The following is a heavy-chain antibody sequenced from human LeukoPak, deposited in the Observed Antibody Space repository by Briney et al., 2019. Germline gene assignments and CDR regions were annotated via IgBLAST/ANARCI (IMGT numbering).Heavy chain of an antibody. Sequence: GGSLRLSCAASGFTFSSYSMNWVRQAPGKGLEWVSYISSSSSTIYYADSVKGRFTISGDNAKHSLYLQMDSLRAEDTAVYYCAREGYSPYWGQGTLVTVSS. CDR1: GFTFSSYS. CDR3: AREGYSPY. J-gene: IGHJ4*02. D-gene: IGHD6-13*01. V-gene: IGHV3-48*01. CDR2: ISSSSSTI.